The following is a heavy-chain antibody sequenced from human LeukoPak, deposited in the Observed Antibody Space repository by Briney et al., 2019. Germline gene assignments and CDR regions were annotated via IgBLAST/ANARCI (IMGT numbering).Heavy chain of an antibody. V-gene: IGHV3-9*01. CDR3: AKDYYDSSGYYFDY. CDR2: ISWNSGSI. Sequence: GGSLRLSCAASGFTFDDYAMHWVRQAPGKGLEWVSGISWNSGSIGYADSVKGRFTISRDNAKNSLYLQMNSLRAEDTALYYCAKDYYDSSGYYFDYWGQGTLVTASS. J-gene: IGHJ4*02. CDR1: GFTFDDYA. D-gene: IGHD3-22*01.